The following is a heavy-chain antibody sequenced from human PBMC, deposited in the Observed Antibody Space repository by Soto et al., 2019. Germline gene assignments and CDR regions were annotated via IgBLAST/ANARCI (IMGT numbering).Heavy chain of an antibody. Sequence: PSETLSLTCAVYGGSFSGYYWSWIRQPPGKGLEWIGYISHSGSTYYNPSLKSRVIISVDTSKNQFSLSLTSVTAADTAVYYCAREYTYGSNFFDCWGQGVLVTVSS. CDR3: AREYTYGSNFFDC. CDR2: ISHSGST. CDR1: GGSFSGYY. V-gene: IGHV4-34*09. D-gene: IGHD2-2*02. J-gene: IGHJ4*02.